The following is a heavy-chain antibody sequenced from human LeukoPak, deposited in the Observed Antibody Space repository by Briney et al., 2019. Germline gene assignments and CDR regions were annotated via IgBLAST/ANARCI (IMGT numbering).Heavy chain of an antibody. J-gene: IGHJ2*01. D-gene: IGHD3-16*02. CDR1: GGSISSSSYY. CDR3: AKALSSSFYYFDL. V-gene: IGHV3-23*01. CDR2: IHGGGDVT. Sequence: ETLSLTCTVSGGSISSSSYYWGWIRQPPGKGLEWVSTIHGGGDVTYYADSVRGRFTISRDNSRNTLYLQMNSLRAEDTAVYYCAKALSSSFYYFDLGGRGTLVTVSS.